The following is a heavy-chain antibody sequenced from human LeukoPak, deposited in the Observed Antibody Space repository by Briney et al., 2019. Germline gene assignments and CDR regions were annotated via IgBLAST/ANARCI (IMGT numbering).Heavy chain of an antibody. V-gene: IGHV1-2*02. CDR3: ARGGLVIAAAANNWFDP. CDR2: INPNSGGT. D-gene: IGHD6-13*01. J-gene: IGHJ5*02. Sequence: ASVKVSRKASGYTFTGFYMHWVRQAPGQGLEWMGWINPNSGGTDYAQKFQGRVTMTRDTSISTAYMELSRLTSDDTAVYYCARGGLVIAAAANNWFDPWGQGTLVTVSS. CDR1: GYTFTGFY.